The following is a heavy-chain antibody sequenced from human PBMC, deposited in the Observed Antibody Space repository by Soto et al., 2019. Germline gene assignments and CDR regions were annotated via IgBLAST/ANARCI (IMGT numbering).Heavy chain of an antibody. CDR2: IWYDGSNK. J-gene: IGHJ4*02. Sequence: GGSLRLSCAASGFTFSSYGMHWVRQAPGKGLEWVAVIWYDGSNKYYADSVKGRFTISRDNSKNTLYLQMNSLRAEDTAVYYCATVRSRIYSGSYSALDYWGQGTLVTVSS. D-gene: IGHD1-26*01. CDR1: GFTFSSYG. V-gene: IGHV3-33*01. CDR3: ATVRSRIYSGSYSALDY.